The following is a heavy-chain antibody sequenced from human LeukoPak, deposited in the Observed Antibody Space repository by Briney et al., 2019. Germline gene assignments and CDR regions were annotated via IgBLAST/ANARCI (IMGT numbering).Heavy chain of an antibody. D-gene: IGHD5-12*01. CDR1: GGSISSYY. J-gene: IGHJ4*02. Sequence: SETLSLTCTVSGGSISSYYWSWIRQPAGKGLEWIGRIYTSGSTNYNPSLKSRVTMSVDTSKNQFSLKLSSVTAADTAVYYCARGGGRGYSGYDPCYFDYWGQGTLVTVSS. CDR2: IYTSGST. CDR3: ARGGGRGYSGYDPCYFDY. V-gene: IGHV4-4*07.